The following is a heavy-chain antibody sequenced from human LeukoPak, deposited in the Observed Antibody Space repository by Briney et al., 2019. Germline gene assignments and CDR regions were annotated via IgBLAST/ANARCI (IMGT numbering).Heavy chain of an antibody. Sequence: ASVKVSCKASGGTFSSYAISWVRQAPVQGLEWMGWMNPNSGNTGYAQKFQGRVTMTRNTSISTAYMELSSLRSEDTAVYYCARQVSMDVWGKGTTVTISS. CDR1: GGTFSSYA. CDR3: ARQVSMDV. J-gene: IGHJ6*03. V-gene: IGHV1-8*02. CDR2: MNPNSGNT.